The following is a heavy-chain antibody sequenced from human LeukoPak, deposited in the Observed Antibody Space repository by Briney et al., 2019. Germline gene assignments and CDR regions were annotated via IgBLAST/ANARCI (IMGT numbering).Heavy chain of an antibody. J-gene: IGHJ5*02. V-gene: IGHV1-18*01. CDR2: ISAYNGNT. CDR1: GYTFTSYG. Sequence: ASVKVSCKASGYTFTSYGISWVRQAPGQGLEWMGWISAYNGNTNYAQKLQGRVTMTTDTSTSTAYMELRSLRSDDTAVYYCARCSGGSCYSSVGLYEETWFDPWGQGTLVTVSS. CDR3: ARCSGGSCYSSVGLYEETWFDP. D-gene: IGHD2-15*01.